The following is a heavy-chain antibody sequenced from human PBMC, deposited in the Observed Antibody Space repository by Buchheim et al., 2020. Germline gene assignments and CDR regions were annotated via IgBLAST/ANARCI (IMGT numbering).Heavy chain of an antibody. V-gene: IGHV4-61*02. CDR3: ARQRYYYGSGTFLFDS. J-gene: IGHJ4*02. D-gene: IGHD3-10*01. Sequence: QVQLQESGPGLVKPSQTLSLTCTVSGGSISSGSYSWSWIRQPAGKGLEWIGRIDTSGSTNYNPSLKSRLTISIDTSKNQFSLKVNSVTATDTAVYYCARQRYYYGSGTFLFDSWGQGTL. CDR2: IDTSGST. CDR1: GGSISSGSYS.